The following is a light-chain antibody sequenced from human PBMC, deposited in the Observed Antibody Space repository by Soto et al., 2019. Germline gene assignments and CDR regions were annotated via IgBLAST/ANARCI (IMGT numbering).Light chain of an antibody. CDR2: GAS. Sequence: EIVLTQSPGTLSSSPGEGVTLSCRASEAIRSNYLAWYQKKPGQAPRLLIFGASTSATGIPAKFSGSGSGTDFPLTISSREPEDFAEYYWQQYGSSPPDTFGPGT. J-gene: IGKJ3*01. CDR1: EAIRSNY. CDR3: QQYGSSPPDT. V-gene: IGKV3-20*01.